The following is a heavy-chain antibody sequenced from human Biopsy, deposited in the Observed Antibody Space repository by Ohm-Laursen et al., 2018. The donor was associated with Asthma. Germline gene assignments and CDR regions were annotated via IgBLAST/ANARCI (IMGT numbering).Heavy chain of an antibody. CDR1: GFSFNSYG. CDR2: MSFDGRQT. J-gene: IGHJ3*02. V-gene: IGHV3-30*18. Sequence: LSLTCAATGFSFNSYGMHWVRQAPGKGLEWVAVMSFDGRQTYYADSVKGRFTISRDNSKNTLYMQMNSLRAEDTAVYYCAKERYYDFWSGYPIWGQGTMVTVSS. CDR3: AKERYYDFWSGYPI. D-gene: IGHD3-3*01.